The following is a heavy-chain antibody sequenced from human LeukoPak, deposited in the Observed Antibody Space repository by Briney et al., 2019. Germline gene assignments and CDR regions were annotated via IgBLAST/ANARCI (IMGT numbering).Heavy chain of an antibody. CDR1: GYTLTELS. V-gene: IGHV1-24*01. CDR2: FDPEDGEI. CDR3: ATAQQWLGWYYFDY. J-gene: IGHJ4*02. D-gene: IGHD6-19*01. Sequence: ASVKVSCKVSGYTLTELSMHWVRQAPGKGLEWMGGFDPEDGEIIYAQKFQGRVTMTEDTSTDTAYMELSSLRSEDTAVYYCATAQQWLGWYYFDYWGQGTLVTVSS.